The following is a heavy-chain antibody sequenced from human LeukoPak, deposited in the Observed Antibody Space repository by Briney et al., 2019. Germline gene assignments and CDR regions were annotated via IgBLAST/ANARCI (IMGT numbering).Heavy chain of an antibody. J-gene: IGHJ5*02. D-gene: IGHD3-22*01. CDR1: GFSFYNAW. CDR2: IRSNSDGGTI. V-gene: IGHV3-15*07. Sequence: PGGSLRLSCATSGFSFYNAWMNWVRQAPGEGLEWVGRIRSNSDGGTIDYAAPVKGRFTLSRDDSKDTLYLQMNSLQTEDTAVYYCATDFYDSTWGQGTLVTVSS. CDR3: ATDFYDST.